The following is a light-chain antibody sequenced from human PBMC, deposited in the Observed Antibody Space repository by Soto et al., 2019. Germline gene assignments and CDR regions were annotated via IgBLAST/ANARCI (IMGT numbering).Light chain of an antibody. V-gene: IGKV2-30*02. CDR1: QSLIHSDGNTY. CDR2: EVS. J-gene: IGKJ1*01. CDR3: MQGTRWPWT. Sequence: DVVMTQSPLSLPVTLGQPASISCRSSQSLIHSDGNTYLSWCQQRPGQSPRRLIYEVSDRDSGVPERFTGSGSGTDFTLKISRVEAEDVGVYYCMQGTRWPWTFGQGTDVQIK.